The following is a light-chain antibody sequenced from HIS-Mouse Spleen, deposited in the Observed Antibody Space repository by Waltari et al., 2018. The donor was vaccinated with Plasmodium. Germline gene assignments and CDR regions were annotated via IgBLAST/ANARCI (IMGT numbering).Light chain of an antibody. CDR2: DVS. CDR3: CSYAGSYTYV. V-gene: IGLV2-11*01. J-gene: IGLJ1*01. CDR1: SSDVGGYNY. Sequence: QSALTQPRSVSGSPGQSVTISCTGTSSDVGGYNYVSCYQQHPGKAPKLMIYDVSKRPSGVPDRSSGSKSGNTASLTISGLQAEDAADYYCCSYAGSYTYVFGTGTKVTVL.